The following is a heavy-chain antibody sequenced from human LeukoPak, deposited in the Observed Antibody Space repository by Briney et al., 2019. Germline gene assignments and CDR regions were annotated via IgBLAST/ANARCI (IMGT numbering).Heavy chain of an antibody. CDR2: IYHSGST. D-gene: IGHD3-22*01. CDR1: GGSIRSSYYY. Sequence: SETLSLTCTVSGGSIRSSYYYWGWIRQPPGKGLEWIGYIYHSGSTYYNPSLKSRVTISVDRSKNQFSLKLSSVTAADTAVYYCARGDYYDSSGYPDAFDIWGQGTMVTVSS. J-gene: IGHJ3*02. CDR3: ARGDYYDSSGYPDAFDI. V-gene: IGHV4-30-2*01.